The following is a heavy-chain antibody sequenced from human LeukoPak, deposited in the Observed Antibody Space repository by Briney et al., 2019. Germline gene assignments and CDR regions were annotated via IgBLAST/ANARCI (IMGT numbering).Heavy chain of an antibody. CDR2: ISDSGGST. D-gene: IGHD6-19*01. Sequence: GGSLRLSCAASGFTFSNYDMSWVRDAPGKGLEWGSSISDSGGSTYYADSVRGRFTISRDNSKNTLYLEMTNLRAADTALYYCAKGLSREVAADWFDPWDQGSLVTVSS. J-gene: IGHJ5*02. CDR1: GFTFSNYD. CDR3: AKGLSREVAADWFDP. V-gene: IGHV3-23*01.